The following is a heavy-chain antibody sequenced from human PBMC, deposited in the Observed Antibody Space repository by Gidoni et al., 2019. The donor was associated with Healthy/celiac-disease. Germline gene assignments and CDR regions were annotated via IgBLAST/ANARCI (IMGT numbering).Heavy chain of an antibody. Sequence: QLQLQESGPGLVKPSETLSLTCTVSGGSISSSSYYWGWIRQPPGKGLEWIGSIYYSGSTYYNPSLKSRVTISVDTSKNQFSLKLSSVTAADTAVYYCASNYDYIWGSYRSAAEYFQHWGQGTLVTVSS. D-gene: IGHD3-16*02. J-gene: IGHJ1*01. V-gene: IGHV4-39*01. CDR2: IYYSGST. CDR1: GGSISSSSYY. CDR3: ASNYDYIWGSYRSAAEYFQH.